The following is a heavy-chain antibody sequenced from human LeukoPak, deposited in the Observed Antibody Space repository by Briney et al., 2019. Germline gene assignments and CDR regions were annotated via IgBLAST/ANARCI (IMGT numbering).Heavy chain of an antibody. J-gene: IGHJ4*02. CDR1: GFSLRTYR. V-gene: IGHV3-74*01. D-gene: IGHD3-22*01. CDR2: INSDGSST. Sequence: GGSLRLSCAASGFSLRTYRMHWVRQVPGKGLEWLSRINSDGSSTTYADSVKGRFTISRDNAKNTLYLQLNSLRAEDTAVYYCARSTRDSRGYYNTLDYWGQGTLVTVSS. CDR3: ARSTRDSRGYYNTLDY.